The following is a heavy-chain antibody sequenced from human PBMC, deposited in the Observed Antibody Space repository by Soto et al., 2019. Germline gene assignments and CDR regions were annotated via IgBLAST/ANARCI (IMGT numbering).Heavy chain of an antibody. CDR3: ARVDCSSTSCRDYYYYYMDV. V-gene: IGHV1-18*01. Sequence: QVQLVQSGAEVKKPGASAKVSCQASGYTFTSYGISWVRQAPGQGLEWMGWISAYNGNTNYAQKLQGRVTMTTDTSTSTAYMELRSLRSDDTAVYYCARVDCSSTSCRDYYYYYMDVWGKGTTVTVSS. J-gene: IGHJ6*03. CDR1: GYTFTSYG. D-gene: IGHD2-2*01. CDR2: ISAYNGNT.